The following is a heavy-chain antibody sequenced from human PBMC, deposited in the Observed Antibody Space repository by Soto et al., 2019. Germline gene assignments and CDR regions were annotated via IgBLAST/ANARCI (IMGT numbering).Heavy chain of an antibody. CDR2: ISYDGSNK. V-gene: IGHV3-30*18. Sequence: PGGSLRLSCAASGFTFSSYGMHWVRQAPGKGLEWVAVISYDGSNKYYADSVKGRFTISRDNSKNTLYLQMNSLRAEDSAVYYYAKDVGKDSDYYYYYGMDVWGQGTTVTVSS. CDR3: AKDVGKDSDYYYYYGMDV. CDR1: GFTFSSYG. D-gene: IGHD1-26*01. J-gene: IGHJ6*02.